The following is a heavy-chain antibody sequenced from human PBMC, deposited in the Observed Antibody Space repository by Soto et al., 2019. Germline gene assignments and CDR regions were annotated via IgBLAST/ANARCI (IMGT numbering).Heavy chain of an antibody. CDR2: IDPSDSYT. CDR3: ARRWGKGEAFDI. V-gene: IGHV5-10-1*01. Sequence: GESLKISCKVSVYSFTSYWISWVRQMPGKGLEWVGRIDPSDSYTNYSPSFQGHVTISADKSISTAYLQWSSLKASDTAMYYCARRWGKGEAFDIWGQGTMVTVSS. D-gene: IGHD3-16*01. J-gene: IGHJ3*02. CDR1: VYSFTSYW.